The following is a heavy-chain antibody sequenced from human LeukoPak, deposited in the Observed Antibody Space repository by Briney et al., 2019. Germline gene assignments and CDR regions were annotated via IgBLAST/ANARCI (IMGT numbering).Heavy chain of an antibody. CDR2: IYSGGST. CDR3: AKDAEWELTKGGYYFDY. Sequence: PGGSLRLSCAASGFNVTNNYMSWVRQAPGKGLEWVSVIYSGGSTYYADSVKGRFTISRDNSKNTLYLQMNSLRAEDTAVYYCAKDAEWELTKGGYYFDYWGQGTLVTVSS. D-gene: IGHD1-26*01. J-gene: IGHJ4*02. CDR1: GFNVTNNY. V-gene: IGHV3-66*01.